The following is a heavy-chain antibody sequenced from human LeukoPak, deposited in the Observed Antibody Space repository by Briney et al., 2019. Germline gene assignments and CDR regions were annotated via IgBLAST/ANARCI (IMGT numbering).Heavy chain of an antibody. Sequence: PGWSLRLSCAASGFTFSNYNMNRVRQAPGKGLEWVSYISSSSSTIYYADSVKGRFTISRDNAKNSLYLQMNSLRAEDTAVYYCASLYGEILDYWGQGTLVTVSS. CDR2: ISSSSSTI. CDR3: ASLYGEILDY. CDR1: GFTFSNYN. J-gene: IGHJ4*02. D-gene: IGHD4-17*01. V-gene: IGHV3-48*01.